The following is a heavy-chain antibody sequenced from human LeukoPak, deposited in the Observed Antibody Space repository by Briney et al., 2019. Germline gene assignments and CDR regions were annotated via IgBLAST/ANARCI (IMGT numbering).Heavy chain of an antibody. V-gene: IGHV4-59*08. CDR1: GRSISSYY. CDR3: ARRGPLTGDYFDY. CDR2: IYYSGST. J-gene: IGHJ4*02. D-gene: IGHD7-27*01. Sequence: SETLSLTCTVAGRSISSYYWSWIRQPPGKGLEWIGYIYYSGSTNYNPSLKSRVTISVDTSKNQFSLKLSSVTAADTAVYYCARRGPLTGDYFDYWGQGTLVTVSS.